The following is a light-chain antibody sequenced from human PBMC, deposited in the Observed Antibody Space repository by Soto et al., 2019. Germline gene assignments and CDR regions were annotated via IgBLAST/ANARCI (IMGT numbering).Light chain of an antibody. Sequence: EIVLTQSPGTLSLSPGERATLSCRASQNVASAYLAWYQHKPGQAPRLLIYGASSRATSVPDRVSGWGSGADFTLTISRLEPEDFAVYYCHQYGASRWTFGQGTKV. J-gene: IGKJ1*01. CDR1: QNVASAY. V-gene: IGKV3-20*01. CDR2: GAS. CDR3: HQYGASRWT.